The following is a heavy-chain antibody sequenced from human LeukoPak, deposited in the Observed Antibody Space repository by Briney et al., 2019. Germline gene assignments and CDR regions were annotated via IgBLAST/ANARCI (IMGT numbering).Heavy chain of an antibody. CDR1: GYRFTSYW. CDR3: ARLRGERFLEWLPHFDY. V-gene: IGHV5-51*01. CDR2: IYPDDSDT. D-gene: IGHD3-3*01. J-gene: IGHJ4*02. Sequence: GESLKISCKGSGYRFTSYWIGWVRQMPGKGLEWMGIIYPDDSDTRYSPSFQGQVTISADKSISTAYLQWSSLKASDTAMYYCARLRGERFLEWLPHFDYWGQGTLVTVSS.